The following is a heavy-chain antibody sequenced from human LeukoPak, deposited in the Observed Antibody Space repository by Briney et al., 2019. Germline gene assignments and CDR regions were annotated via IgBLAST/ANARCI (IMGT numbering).Heavy chain of an antibody. CDR1: GYTFTSYD. J-gene: IGHJ4*02. Sequence: ASVKVSCKASGYTFTSYDINWVRQAPGQGLEWMGWMNPNSGNTGYAQKFQGRVTMTRNTSISTAYMELSSLRSEDTAVYYCARAGYYYDSSGYLFDYWGQGTLVTVSS. D-gene: IGHD3-22*01. V-gene: IGHV1-8*01. CDR3: ARAGYYYDSSGYLFDY. CDR2: MNPNSGNT.